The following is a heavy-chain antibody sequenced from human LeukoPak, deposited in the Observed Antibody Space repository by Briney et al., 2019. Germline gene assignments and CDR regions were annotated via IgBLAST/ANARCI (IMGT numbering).Heavy chain of an antibody. CDR1: GFTFSSYS. CDR3: ARDLWGDYGSGSLFGY. CDR2: ISSSSSYI. J-gene: IGHJ4*02. Sequence: KPGGSLRLSCAASGFTFSSYSMNWVRQAPGKGLEWVSSISSSSSYIYYADSVKGRFTISRDNAKNSLYLQMNSLRAEDTAVYYCARDLWGDYGSGSLFGYWGQGTLVTVSS. D-gene: IGHD3-10*01. V-gene: IGHV3-21*01.